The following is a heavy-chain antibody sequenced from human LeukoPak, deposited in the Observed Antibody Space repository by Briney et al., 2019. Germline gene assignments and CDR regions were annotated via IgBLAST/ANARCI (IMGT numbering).Heavy chain of an antibody. D-gene: IGHD3-16*01. V-gene: IGHV1-2*02. CDR2: VNPNSGGT. J-gene: IGHJ4*02. CDR1: GYTFSDYY. Sequence: GASVKVSCKASGYTFSDYYMHWVRQAPGQGPEWMGWVNPNSGGTIYAQKFQGRVTMTRDTSISTAYMELSRLRSDDTAVYYCARGLGDAGMPDGGYWGQGTLVTVSS. CDR3: ARGLGDAGMPDGGY.